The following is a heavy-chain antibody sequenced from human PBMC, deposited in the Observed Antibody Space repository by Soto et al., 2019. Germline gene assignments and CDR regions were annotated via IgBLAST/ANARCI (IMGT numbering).Heavy chain of an antibody. D-gene: IGHD3-3*01. J-gene: IGHJ5*02. CDR3: ARGQRFSDWFDP. CDR2: IYSSGST. CDR1: GGTLSCYY. Sequence: SETLSLTCTVTGGTLSCYYWTWIRQSAGGGLEWIGRIYSSGSTNYNPSLKSRVTISLDTSMSHFSLRLRSVSAADTAVYYCARGQRFSDWFDPWGQGTLVTVSS. V-gene: IGHV4-4*07.